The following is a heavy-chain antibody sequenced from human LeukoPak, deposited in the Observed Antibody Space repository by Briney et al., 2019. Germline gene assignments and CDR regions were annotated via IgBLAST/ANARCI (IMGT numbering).Heavy chain of an antibody. J-gene: IGHJ3*02. Sequence: EGSLRLSCAASGFTFSSYAMHWVRQAPGKGLEWVAVISYDGSNKYYADSVKGRFTISRDNAKNSLYLQMNSLRAEDTAVYYCAREGEGLYSSSSFVWYDAFDIWGQGTMVTVSS. V-gene: IGHV3-30-3*01. CDR2: ISYDGSNK. CDR1: GFTFSSYA. D-gene: IGHD6-6*01. CDR3: AREGEGLYSSSSFVWYDAFDI.